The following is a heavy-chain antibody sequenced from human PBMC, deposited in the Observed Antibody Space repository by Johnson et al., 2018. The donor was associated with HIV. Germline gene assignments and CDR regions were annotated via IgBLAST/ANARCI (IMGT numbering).Heavy chain of an antibody. CDR2: ISYDGSNK. V-gene: IGHV3-30*04. CDR3: ARGGYYYDSYDAFDI. Sequence: VQLVESGGGVVQPGRSLRLSCAASGFTFSSYAMHWVRHAPGKGLEWVAVISYDGSNKYYADSVKGRFTISRDNSKNTLYLQMNSLRAEDTAVYYCARGGYYYDSYDAFDIWGQGTMVTVSS. CDR1: GFTFSSYA. D-gene: IGHD3-22*01. J-gene: IGHJ3*02.